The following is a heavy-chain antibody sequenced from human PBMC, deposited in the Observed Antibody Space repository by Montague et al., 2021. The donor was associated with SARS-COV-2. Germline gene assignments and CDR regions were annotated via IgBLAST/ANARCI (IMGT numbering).Heavy chain of an antibody. CDR3: ARRPSSGWSFDY. J-gene: IGHJ4*02. D-gene: IGHD6-19*01. CDR2: VYLSGTA. V-gene: IGHV4-59*08. CDR1: AGSINNHY. Sequence: SETLSLTCTISAGSINNHYWSWIRQTPGKELEWIAYVYLSGTASYNPSLKSRVTISVDTSRNQFSLQLTSVTAADTAVYYCARRPSSGWSFDYWGQGTQVSVSS.